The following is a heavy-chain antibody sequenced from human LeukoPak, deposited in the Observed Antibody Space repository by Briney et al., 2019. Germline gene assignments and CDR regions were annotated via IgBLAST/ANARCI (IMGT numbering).Heavy chain of an antibody. J-gene: IGHJ4*02. V-gene: IGHV3-7*01. CDR2: IKQDGSEK. CDR1: GGSISSSNW. D-gene: IGHD3-3*01. Sequence: PSGTLSLTCAVSGGSISSSNWWSWVRQAPGKGLEWVANIKQDGSEKYYVDSVKGRFTISRDNAKNSLYLQMNSLRAEDTAVYYCARVIDYDFWSGYYPPYYFDYWGQGTLVTVSS. CDR3: ARVIDYDFWSGYYPPYYFDY.